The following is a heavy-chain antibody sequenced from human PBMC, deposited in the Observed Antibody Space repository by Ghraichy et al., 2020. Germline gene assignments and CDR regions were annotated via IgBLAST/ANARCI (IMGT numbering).Heavy chain of an antibody. Sequence: ETLSLTCTVSGGSISSYYWSWIRQPPGKGLEWIGYIYYSGSTNYNPSLKSRVTISVDTSKNQFSLKLSSVTAADTAVYYCARDLRGYSGSYGFYYYYMDVWGKGTTVTVSS. J-gene: IGHJ6*03. CDR1: GGSISSYY. CDR2: IYYSGST. D-gene: IGHD1-26*01. CDR3: ARDLRGYSGSYGFYYYYMDV. V-gene: IGHV4-59*01.